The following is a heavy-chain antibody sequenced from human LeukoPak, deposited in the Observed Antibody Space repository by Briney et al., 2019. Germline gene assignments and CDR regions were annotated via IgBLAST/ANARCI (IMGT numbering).Heavy chain of an antibody. Sequence: GGSLRLSCAASGFTFSSYAMCWVRQAPGKGLEWVSAISGSGGSTYYADSVKGRFTISRDNSKNTLYLQMNSLRAEDTAVYYCAKGGGYYGSGSYYFDYWGQGTLVTVSS. CDR3: AKGGGYYGSGSYYFDY. V-gene: IGHV3-23*01. D-gene: IGHD3-10*01. CDR2: ISGSGGST. J-gene: IGHJ4*02. CDR1: GFTFSSYA.